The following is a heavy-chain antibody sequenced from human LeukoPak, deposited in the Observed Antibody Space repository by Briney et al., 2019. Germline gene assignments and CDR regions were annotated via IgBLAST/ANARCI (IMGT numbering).Heavy chain of an antibody. CDR1: GGSISSGSYY. D-gene: IGHD6-13*01. CDR2: IYTSGST. CDR3: ARAGAGIAAAGLDY. V-gene: IGHV4-61*02. Sequence: PSETLSLTCTVSGGSISSGSYYWSWIRQPAGKGLEWIGRIYTSGSTNYNPSLKSRVTISVDTSKNQFSLKLSSVTAADTAVYYCARAGAGIAAAGLDYWGQGTLVTVSS. J-gene: IGHJ4*02.